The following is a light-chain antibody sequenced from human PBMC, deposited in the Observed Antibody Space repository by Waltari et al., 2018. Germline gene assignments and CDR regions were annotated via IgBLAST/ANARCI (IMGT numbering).Light chain of an antibody. CDR1: QSVGRY. J-gene: IGKJ1*01. CDR3: QKYVSLPAT. CDR2: DAS. Sequence: EIVLTQSPATLSLSPGERVTLSCRASQSVGRYLAWYQQKPGQAPRHLIYDASIRATGIPDRFSGSGSGTDFRLTISRLEPEDFAVYYCQKYVSLPATFGQGTKVEIK. V-gene: IGKV3-20*01.